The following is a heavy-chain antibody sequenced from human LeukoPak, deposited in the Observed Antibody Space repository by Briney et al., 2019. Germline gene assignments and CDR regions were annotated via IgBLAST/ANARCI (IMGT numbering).Heavy chain of an antibody. Sequence: ALVKVSCKASGGTFSSYAISWVRQAPGQGLEWMGGIIPIFGTANYAQKFQGRVTITADESTSTAYMELSSLRSEDTAVYYCARDGRSGVVAAKVNWFDPWGQGTLVTVSS. D-gene: IGHD2-15*01. V-gene: IGHV1-69*13. CDR1: GGTFSSYA. J-gene: IGHJ5*02. CDR2: IIPIFGTA. CDR3: ARDGRSGVVAAKVNWFDP.